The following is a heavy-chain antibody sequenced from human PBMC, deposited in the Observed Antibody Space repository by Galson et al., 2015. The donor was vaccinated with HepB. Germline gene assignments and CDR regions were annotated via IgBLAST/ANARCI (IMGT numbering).Heavy chain of an antibody. D-gene: IGHD3-22*01. Sequence: SLRLSCAASGFTFDDYGMSWVRQAPGKGLEWVSGINWNGGSTGYADSVKGRFTISRDNAKNSLYLQMNSLRAEDTALYYCARAIAGNYYDSSGGTYYFDYWGQGTLVTVSS. J-gene: IGHJ4*02. CDR3: ARAIAGNYYDSSGGTYYFDY. V-gene: IGHV3-20*04. CDR1: GFTFDDYG. CDR2: INWNGGST.